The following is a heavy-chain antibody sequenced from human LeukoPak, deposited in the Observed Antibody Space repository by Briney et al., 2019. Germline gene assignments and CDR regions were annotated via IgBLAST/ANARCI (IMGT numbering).Heavy chain of an antibody. CDR2: ISSSSSYI. CDR1: GFTFSSYS. V-gene: IGHV3-21*01. CDR3: ARDLTGTLSMDV. J-gene: IGHJ6*03. Sequence: GGSLRLSCAPSGFTFSSYSMTWVRQAPGKGLEWVSSISSSSSYIYYADSVKGRFTISRDNAKNSLYLQMNSLRAEDTAVYYCARDLTGTLSMDVWGKGTTVTVSS. D-gene: IGHD1-20*01.